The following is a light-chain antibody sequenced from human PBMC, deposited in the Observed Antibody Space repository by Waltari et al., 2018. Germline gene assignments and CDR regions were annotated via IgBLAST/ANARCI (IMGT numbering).Light chain of an antibody. CDR1: NSNIGTNN. CDR3: VSWDDSLNGWV. J-gene: IGLJ3*02. Sequence: QSVLTQPPSTSGTPGQRVSISCSGTNSNIGTNNANWSQQVPGTAPKRLIYTSNQRPSVVPDRFSGSQSGTSASLASTGLQPEDEGDYYCVSWDDSLNGWVFGGGTKLTVL. V-gene: IGLV1-44*01. CDR2: TSN.